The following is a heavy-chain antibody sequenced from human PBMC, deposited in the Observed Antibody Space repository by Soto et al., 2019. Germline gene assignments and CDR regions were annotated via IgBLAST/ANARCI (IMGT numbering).Heavy chain of an antibody. J-gene: IGHJ4*02. CDR1: GGSISSGGYY. CDR2: IYYSGST. CDR3: ARDLRITMALDY. V-gene: IGHV4-31*03. Sequence: QVQLQESGPGLVKPSQTLSLICTVSGGSISSGGYYWSWLRQHPGKGLEWFGYIYYSGSTYYDPSLKSRVTISVDTSKNQFSLKLSSVTAADTAVYYCARDLRITMALDYWGQGTLVTVSS. D-gene: IGHD3-3*01.